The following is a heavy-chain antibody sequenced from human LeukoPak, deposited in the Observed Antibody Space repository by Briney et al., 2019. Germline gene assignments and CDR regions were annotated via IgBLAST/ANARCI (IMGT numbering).Heavy chain of an antibody. CDR1: GFTFSSYS. J-gene: IGHJ4*02. CDR3: ARAGSSWYSYYFDY. CDR2: ISSSSSTI. Sequence: PGGSLRLSCAASGFTFSSYSMNWVRQAPGKGLEWVSYISSSSSTIYYADSVKGRFTISRDNAKNSLYLQMNSLRAEDTALYYCARAGSSWYSYYFDYWGQGTLVTVSS. V-gene: IGHV3-48*04. D-gene: IGHD6-13*01.